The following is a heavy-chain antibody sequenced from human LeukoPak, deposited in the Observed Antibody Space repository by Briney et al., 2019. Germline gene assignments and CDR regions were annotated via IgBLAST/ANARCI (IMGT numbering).Heavy chain of an antibody. CDR1: GYTFTSYD. D-gene: IGHD3-3*01. CDR2: MNPNSGNT. V-gene: IGHV1-8*01. CDR3: ARGHPGVVEISNWFDP. J-gene: IGHJ5*02. Sequence: ASVKVSCKASGYTFTSYDINWVRQATGQGLEWMGWMNPNSGNTGYAQKFQGRVTMTRNTSISTAYMELSSLRSEDTAVYCCARGHPGVVEISNWFDPWGQGTLVTVSS.